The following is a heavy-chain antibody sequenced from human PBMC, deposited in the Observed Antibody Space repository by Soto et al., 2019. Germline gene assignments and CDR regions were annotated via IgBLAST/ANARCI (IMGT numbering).Heavy chain of an antibody. D-gene: IGHD5-18*01. CDR1: GGTFSSYA. CDR3: ARRLWDDYYYYYGMDV. J-gene: IGHJ6*02. V-gene: IGHV1-69*01. Sequence: QVQLVQSGAEVKKPGSSVKVSCKASGGTFSSYAISWVRQAPGQGLEWMGGIIPIFGTANYAQKFQGRVTITADESTSTAYKELSSLRSEDTAVYYCARRLWDDYYYYYGMDVWGQGTTVTVSS. CDR2: IIPIFGTA.